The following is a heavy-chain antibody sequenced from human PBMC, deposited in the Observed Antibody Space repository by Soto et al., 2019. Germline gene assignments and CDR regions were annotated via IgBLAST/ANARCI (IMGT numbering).Heavy chain of an antibody. J-gene: IGHJ5*02. Sequence: EVQLVESGGGLVQPGGSLRLSCAASGFTFSAYDMHWVRQATGKGLEWVSAIGTQHDAYYPDSVKGRFTISRENVKNSCYLQMNSLRAGDTAVYYCARQASYWHGGGGWFDPWGQGTLVTVSS. CDR3: ARQASYWHGGGGWFDP. CDR1: GFTFSAYD. CDR2: IGTQHDA. D-gene: IGHD2-8*02. V-gene: IGHV3-13*01.